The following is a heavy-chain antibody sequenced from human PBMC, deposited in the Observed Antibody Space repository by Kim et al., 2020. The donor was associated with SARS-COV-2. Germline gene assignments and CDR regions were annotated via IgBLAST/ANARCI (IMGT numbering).Heavy chain of an antibody. D-gene: IGHD4-17*01. J-gene: IGHJ4*02. CDR2: VYHSGTS. CDR1: GASIISHNW. Sequence: SETLSLTCVVSGASIISHNWWTWVRQPPGKGLEWIGEVYHSGTSNYSPSLKGRVTISVDNSKSQFSLKLNSVTAADTAVYYCAKRRDYVGFDSWGQGTLVAVSA. CDR3: AKRRDYVGFDS. V-gene: IGHV4-4*02.